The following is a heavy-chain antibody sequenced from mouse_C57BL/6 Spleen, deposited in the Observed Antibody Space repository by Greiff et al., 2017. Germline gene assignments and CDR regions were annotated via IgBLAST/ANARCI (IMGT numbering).Heavy chain of an antibody. CDR3: ARNEDRADGYDVGALGL. CDR1: GYTFTEYT. V-gene: IGHV1-62-2*01. D-gene: IGHD2-2*01. J-gene: IGHJ3*02. CDR2: FYPGSGSI. Sequence: VPLVESGAELVKPGASVKLSCKASGYTFTEYTIHWVKQRSGQGLEWIGWFYPGSGSIKYNEKFKDKATLTADNSSSTVYMELSRLTAEDSAVYFCARNEDRADGYDVGALGLWGQGTLVTVSA.